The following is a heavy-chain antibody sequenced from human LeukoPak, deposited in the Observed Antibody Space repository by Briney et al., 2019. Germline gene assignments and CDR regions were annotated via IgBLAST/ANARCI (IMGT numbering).Heavy chain of an antibody. CDR2: INPSGGST. Sequence: ASVKVSCTASGYSFTSNYISWVRQAPGQGLEWMGIINPSGGSTTYAQKFQGRVTMTRDTSTSTVYMELSSLRSEDTAVYYCARATVTTKARIDYWGQGTLVTVSP. V-gene: IGHV1-46*01. J-gene: IGHJ4*02. CDR1: GYSFTSNY. CDR3: ARATVTTKARIDY. D-gene: IGHD4-17*01.